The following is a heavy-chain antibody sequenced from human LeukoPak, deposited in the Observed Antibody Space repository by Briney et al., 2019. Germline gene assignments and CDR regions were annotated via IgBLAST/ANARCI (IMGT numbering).Heavy chain of an antibody. V-gene: IGHV1-18*01. CDR3: AREALPSIVVVPAAIVNWFDP. D-gene: IGHD2-2*01. J-gene: IGHJ5*02. CDR1: GYTFTSYG. CDR2: ISAYNGNT. Sequence: GASVKVSCKASGYTFTSYGISWVRQAPGQGLEWMGWISAYNGNTNCAQKLQGRVTMTTDTSTSTAYMELRSLRSDDTAVYYCAREALPSIVVVPAAIVNWFDPWGQGTLVTVSS.